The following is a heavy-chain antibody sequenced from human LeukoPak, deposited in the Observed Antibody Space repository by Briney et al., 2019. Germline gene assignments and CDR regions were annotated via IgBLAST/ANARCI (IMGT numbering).Heavy chain of an antibody. Sequence: PSETLSLTCTVSGGSISSGSYYYSWIRQPAGTGLEWIGRIYTSGSTNYNPSLKSRVTISVDTSKNQFSLKLSSVTAADTAVYYCARERGSYLDYWGQGTLVTVSS. CDR3: ARERGSYLDY. J-gene: IGHJ4*02. V-gene: IGHV4-61*02. CDR2: IYTSGST. CDR1: GGSISSGSYY. D-gene: IGHD1-26*01.